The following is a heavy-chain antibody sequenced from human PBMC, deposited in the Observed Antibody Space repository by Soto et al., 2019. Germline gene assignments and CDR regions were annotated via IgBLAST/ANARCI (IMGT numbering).Heavy chain of an antibody. J-gene: IGHJ4*02. CDR2: ISSSSSYI. D-gene: IGHD1-26*01. CDR1: GFTFSSYS. CDR3: ASHGRSGSYSSWVSY. V-gene: IGHV3-21*01. Sequence: PGGSLRLSCAASGFTFSSYSMNWVRQAPGKGLEWVSSISSSSSYIYYADSVKGRFTISRDNAKNSLYLQMNSLRAEDTAVYYCASHGRSGSYSSWVSYWGQGTLVTVS.